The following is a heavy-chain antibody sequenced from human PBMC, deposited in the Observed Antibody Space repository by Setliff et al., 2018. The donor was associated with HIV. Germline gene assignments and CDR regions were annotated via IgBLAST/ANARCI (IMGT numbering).Heavy chain of an antibody. D-gene: IGHD3-22*01. CDR2: INHSGST. J-gene: IGHJ3*02. V-gene: IGHV4-34*01. Sequence: SETLSLTCAVYGGSFSGYYWSWIRQPPGKGLEWIGEINHSGSTNYNPSLKSRVTISVDTSKNQFSQKQSSVTAADTAVYYCARGVPPDLYYDSSHGYDAFDIWGQGTMVTVSS. CDR1: GGSFSGYY. CDR3: ARGVPPDLYYDSSHGYDAFDI.